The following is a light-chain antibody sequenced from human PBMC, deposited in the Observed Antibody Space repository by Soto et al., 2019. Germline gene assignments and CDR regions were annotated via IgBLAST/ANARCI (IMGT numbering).Light chain of an antibody. V-gene: IGLV2-11*01. CDR3: CSYAGSDTYV. CDR1: SSDVGGSNF. Sequence: QSVLTQPRSVSGSPGQSVTISCTGTSSDVGGSNFVSWYQQHAGKAPKLLIYDVSERPSGFPARFSGSKSGNTASLTISGLRAEDEADYYCCSYAGSDTYVFGTGTKLTVL. CDR2: DVS. J-gene: IGLJ1*01.